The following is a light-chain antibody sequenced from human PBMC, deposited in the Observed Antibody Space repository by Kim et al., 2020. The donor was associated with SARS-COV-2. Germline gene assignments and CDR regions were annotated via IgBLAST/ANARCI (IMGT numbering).Light chain of an antibody. CDR2: GKN. V-gene: IGLV3-19*01. CDR1: SLRNYY. CDR3: NSRDSSTNHLV. Sequence: SELTQDPAVSVALGQTVRITCQGDSLRNYYASWYQQKPGQAPVVVIYGKNNRLLGIPDRFSGSTSGNTASLTITGAQAEDEAVYYCNSRDSSTNHLVFGGGTKLTVL. J-gene: IGLJ2*01.